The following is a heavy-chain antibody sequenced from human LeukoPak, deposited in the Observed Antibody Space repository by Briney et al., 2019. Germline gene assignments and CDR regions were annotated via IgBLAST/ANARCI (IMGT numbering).Heavy chain of an antibody. J-gene: IGHJ4*02. CDR3: ARQTYYYDSSGPYYFDY. CDR1: GFTFSSYS. V-gene: IGHV3-48*04. CDR2: ISSSSSTI. Sequence: PGGSLRLSCAASGFTFSSYSMNWVRQAPGKGLEWVSYISSSSSTIYYADSVKGRFTISRDNAKNSLYLQMNNLRAEDTAVYYCARQTYYYDSSGPYYFDYWGQGTLVTVSS. D-gene: IGHD3-22*01.